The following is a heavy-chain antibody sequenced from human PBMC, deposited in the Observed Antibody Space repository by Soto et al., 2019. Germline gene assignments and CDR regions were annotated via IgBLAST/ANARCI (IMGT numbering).Heavy chain of an antibody. CDR3: ARDGVEAGLYLDN. Sequence: GGSLRLSCAASGFIFRSYWMSWVRQASGKGLEWVANINQDGSEKYYVDSVKGRFIISRDNAKNSLYLQMNSLRVEDTAVYYCARDGVEAGLYLDNWGQGTLVTVSS. CDR2: INQDGSEK. J-gene: IGHJ4*02. V-gene: IGHV3-7*01. CDR1: GFIFRSYW. D-gene: IGHD3-16*01.